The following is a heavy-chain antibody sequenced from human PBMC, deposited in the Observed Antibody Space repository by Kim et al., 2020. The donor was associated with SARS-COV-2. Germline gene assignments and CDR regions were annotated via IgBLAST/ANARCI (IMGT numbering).Heavy chain of an antibody. CDR3: ARSLIAVAGIDY. Sequence: NYNPTLKSRVTISVDTSKNQFSLKLSSVTAADMAVYYCARSLIAVAGIDYWGQGTLVTVSS. V-gene: IGHV4-59*01. D-gene: IGHD6-19*01. J-gene: IGHJ4*02.